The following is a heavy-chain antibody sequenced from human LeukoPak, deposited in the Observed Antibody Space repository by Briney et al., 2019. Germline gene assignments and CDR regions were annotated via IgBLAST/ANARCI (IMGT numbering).Heavy chain of an antibody. V-gene: IGHV3-30*04. CDR1: GFTFSSYA. J-gene: IGHJ3*02. CDR3: ARAGGSDAFDI. Sequence: GRSLRLSCAASGFTFSSYAMHWVRQAPGKGLEWVAVISYDGSNKYYADSVKDRFTISRDNSKNTLYLQMNSLRAEDTAVYYCARAGGSDAFDIWGQGTMVTVSS. D-gene: IGHD3-16*01. CDR2: ISYDGSNK.